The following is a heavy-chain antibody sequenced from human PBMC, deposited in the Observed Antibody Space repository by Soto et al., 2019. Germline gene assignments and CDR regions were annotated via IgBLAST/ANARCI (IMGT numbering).Heavy chain of an antibody. D-gene: IGHD1-1*01. CDR2: INWNGGST. CDR1: GFTFDDYG. CDR3: ARVLRQLERPAYIDY. V-gene: IGHV3-20*04. J-gene: IGHJ4*02. Sequence: GGSLRLSCAASGFTFDDYGMSWVRQAPGKGLEWVSGINWNGGSTGYADSVKGRFTISRDNAKNSLYLQMNSLRAEDTALYYCARVLRQLERPAYIDYWGQGTLVTVSS.